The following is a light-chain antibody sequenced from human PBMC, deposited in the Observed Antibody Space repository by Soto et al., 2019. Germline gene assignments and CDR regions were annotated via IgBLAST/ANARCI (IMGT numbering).Light chain of an antibody. CDR2: GAS. J-gene: IGKJ1*01. CDR1: QSVISSY. Sequence: WSQSPRSLPLSPGERAPLSCSPSQSVISSYLAWYQQKPGQAPRLLIYGASSRATGIPDRFSGSGSGTDFTLTISRLESADCAVYYCHKFGGSLPSKFGQGTQVDIK. V-gene: IGKV3-20*01. CDR3: HKFGGSLPSK.